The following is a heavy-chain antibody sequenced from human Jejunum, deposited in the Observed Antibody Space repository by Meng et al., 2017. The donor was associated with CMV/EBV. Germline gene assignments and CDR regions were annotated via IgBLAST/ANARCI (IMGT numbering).Heavy chain of an antibody. D-gene: IGHD5-18*01. CDR1: VCDSSSSRYC. CDR3: GRAAVDKAIILRY. Sequence: QVKEWDHGLGQSSPTLALTLTVSVCDSSSSRYCWGWSRLPRRKGLGWNWSKYYSGSTYTNPSLKSRVIISVDTSKHYFSLTMSSVTAADTAVSSCGRAAVDKAIILRYWGQGTLVTVSS. J-gene: IGHJ4*02. V-gene: IGHV4-39*07. CDR2: KYYSGST.